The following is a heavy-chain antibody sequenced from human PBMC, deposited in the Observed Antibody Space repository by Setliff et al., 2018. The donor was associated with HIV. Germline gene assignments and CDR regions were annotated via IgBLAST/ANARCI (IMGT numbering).Heavy chain of an antibody. J-gene: IGHJ6*02. CDR3: ARKLRPGHGVDV. CDR1: GFTVRSNY. CDR2: IYSGGST. D-gene: IGHD3-10*01. V-gene: IGHV3-66*01. Sequence: GSLRLSCAASGFTVRSNYMSWVRQAPGKGLEWVSVIYSGGSTYYADSVKGRFTISRDNAKNSMDLQMNSLRAEDTAIYYCARKLRPGHGVDVWGQGTTVTVSS.